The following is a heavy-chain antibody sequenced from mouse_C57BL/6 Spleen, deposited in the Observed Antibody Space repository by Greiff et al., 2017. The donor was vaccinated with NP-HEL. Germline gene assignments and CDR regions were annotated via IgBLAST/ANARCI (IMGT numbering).Heavy chain of an antibody. CDR1: GFTFSSYA. CDR2: ISDGGSYT. V-gene: IGHV5-4*03. D-gene: IGHD1-1*01. CDR3: ARGGATTVVARGWYFDV. J-gene: IGHJ1*03. Sequence: EVKLQESGGGLVKPGGSLKLSCAASGFTFSSYAMSWVRQTPEKRLEWVATISDGGSYTYYPDNVKGRFTITRDNAKNKLYLQMSHLKSEDTAMYYCARGGATTVVARGWYFDVWGTGTPVTVSS.